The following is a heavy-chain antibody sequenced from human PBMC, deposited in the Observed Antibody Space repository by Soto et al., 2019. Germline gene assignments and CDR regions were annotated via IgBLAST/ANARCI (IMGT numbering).Heavy chain of an antibody. CDR3: ATHDGPAAAGLVLDF. CDR2: IKQDENGK. D-gene: IGHD6-13*01. V-gene: IGHV3-7*02. Sequence: EVQLVESGGGLVQPGGSMRLSCEASGFTFSSRWMTWVRQGPGQGLEWVANIKQDENGKYYVDSVKGRFTISRDNAKNSLYLQMNSLRAEDTAVYYCATHDGPAAAGLVLDFWGQGTLVSVSS. CDR1: GFTFSSRW. J-gene: IGHJ4*02.